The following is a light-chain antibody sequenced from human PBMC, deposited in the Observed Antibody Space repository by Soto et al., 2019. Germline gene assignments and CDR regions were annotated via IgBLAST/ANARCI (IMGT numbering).Light chain of an antibody. V-gene: IGKV3-20*01. Sequence: EIVLTQSPGSLSLSPGQRATLSCRASQSVDTTFFAWYQKKPGQAPRLLIQGASKRATGIPDRCSGSGSGTDFTLIISRLEPEDFAVYYWQQYMSSLTFGQGTKVEIK. CDR3: QQYMSSLT. J-gene: IGKJ1*01. CDR2: GAS. CDR1: QSVDTTF.